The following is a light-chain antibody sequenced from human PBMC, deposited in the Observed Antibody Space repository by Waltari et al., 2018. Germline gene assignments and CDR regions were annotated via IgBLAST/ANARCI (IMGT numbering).Light chain of an antibody. CDR1: RSNIGSNY. CDR2: KYN. Sequence: QSVLTQPPSASGTPGQKVTISCNGSRSNIGSNYVYWYQQLPGTAPKLLIFKYNQRPSGVPDRFSDSKSGTSASLAINGLRSEDEADYYCAAWDDSLSGLVLGGGTKVTVL. J-gene: IGLJ3*02. CDR3: AAWDDSLSGLV. V-gene: IGLV1-47*01.